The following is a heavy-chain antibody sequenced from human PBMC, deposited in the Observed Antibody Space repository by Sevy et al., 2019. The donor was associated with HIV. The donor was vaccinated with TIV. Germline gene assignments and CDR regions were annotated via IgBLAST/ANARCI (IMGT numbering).Heavy chain of an antibody. CDR2: VSYDGSNK. CDR1: GFTFNTYG. V-gene: IGHV3-30*18. Sequence: GGSLRISCAASGFTFNTYGMHWVRQAPGKGLEWVAVVSYDGSNKYYADSVQGRFTISRDNSRNTLYLQVNSLRTEDTAVYYCAKAMDTWIQLWSLIDYWGQGTLVTVSS. D-gene: IGHD5-18*01. CDR3: AKAMDTWIQLWSLIDY. J-gene: IGHJ4*02.